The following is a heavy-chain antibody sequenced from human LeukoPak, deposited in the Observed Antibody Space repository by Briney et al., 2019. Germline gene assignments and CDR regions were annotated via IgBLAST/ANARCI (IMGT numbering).Heavy chain of an antibody. Sequence: PGGSLRPSCAASGFTFSSYAMHWVRQAPGKGLEWVAVISYDGSNKYYADSVKGRFTISRDNSKNTLYLQMNSLRAEDTAVYYCARDACSGGSCYSGHAFDIWGQGTMVTVSS. D-gene: IGHD2-15*01. CDR2: ISYDGSNK. V-gene: IGHV3-30-3*01. CDR1: GFTFSSYA. CDR3: ARDACSGGSCYSGHAFDI. J-gene: IGHJ3*02.